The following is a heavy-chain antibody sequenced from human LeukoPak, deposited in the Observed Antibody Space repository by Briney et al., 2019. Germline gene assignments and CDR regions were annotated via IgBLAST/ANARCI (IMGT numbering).Heavy chain of an antibody. D-gene: IGHD4-23*01. CDR2: IYHSGST. CDR3: ARGRTTVVTPYYFDY. J-gene: IGHJ4*02. V-gene: IGHV4-59*12. CDR1: GASISSYY. Sequence: SETLSLTCTVSGASISSYYWSWIRQPPGKGLEWIGYIYHSGSTYYNPSLKSRVTISVDRSKNQFSLKLSSVTAADTAVYYCARGRTTVVTPYYFDYWGQGTLVTVSS.